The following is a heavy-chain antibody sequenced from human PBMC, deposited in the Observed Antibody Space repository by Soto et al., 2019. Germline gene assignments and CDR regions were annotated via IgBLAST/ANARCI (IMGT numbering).Heavy chain of an antibody. D-gene: IGHD3-22*01. J-gene: IGHJ4*02. CDR3: ARGQGYYHGSGYYDVLYYFDY. V-gene: IGHV1-69*01. CDR1: GGTFSSYG. CDR2: IIPIFGTA. Sequence: QVQLVQSGAEVKKPGSSVKVSCKASGGTFSSYGIRWVRQAPGPGLEWMGGIIPIFGTANYPQKFQGRVTITADESTSTGYMELSSLRSEDTAVYYCARGQGYYHGSGYYDVLYYFDYWGQGTLVTVSS.